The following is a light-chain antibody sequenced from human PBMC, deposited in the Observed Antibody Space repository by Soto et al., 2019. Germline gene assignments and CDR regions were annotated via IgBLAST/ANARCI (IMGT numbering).Light chain of an antibody. Sequence: EIVLTQSPGTLSFSAGERATLSCRASQRVNSRYLAWYQQKPGQAPRLLIYGVSNRATGIPDRFSGSGSGTDFTLTIRRLEPEDFAIYYCQQRSNWPPITFGQGTRLEIK. J-gene: IGKJ5*01. CDR2: GVS. CDR3: QQRSNWPPIT. V-gene: IGKV3D-20*02. CDR1: QRVNSRY.